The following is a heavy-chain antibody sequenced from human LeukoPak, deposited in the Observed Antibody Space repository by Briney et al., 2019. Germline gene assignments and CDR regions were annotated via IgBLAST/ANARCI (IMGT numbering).Heavy chain of an antibody. CDR1: GGTFSSYA. CDR2: IIPIFGIA. Sequence: GASVKVSCKASGGTFSSYAISWVRQAPGQGLEWMGRIIPIFGIANYAQKFQGRVTITADKSTCTAYMELSSLRSEDTAVYYCAREIPEASGYYPWAWGQGTLVTVSS. CDR3: AREIPEASGYYPWA. V-gene: IGHV1-69*04. J-gene: IGHJ5*02. D-gene: IGHD3-22*01.